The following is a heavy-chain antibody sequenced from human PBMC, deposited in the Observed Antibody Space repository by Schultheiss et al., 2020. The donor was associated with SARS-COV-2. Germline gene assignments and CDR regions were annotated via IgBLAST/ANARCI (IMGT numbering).Heavy chain of an antibody. CDR2: ISGSGGST. CDR3: AKSASYYYYYYMDV. Sequence: GGSLRLSCAASGFTFSSYSMNWVRQAPGKGLEWVSGISGSGGSTYYADSVKGRFTISRDNSKNTLYLQMNSLRAEDTAVYYCAKSASYYYYYYMDVWGKGTTVTVSS. CDR1: GFTFSSYS. J-gene: IGHJ6*03. V-gene: IGHV3-23*01.